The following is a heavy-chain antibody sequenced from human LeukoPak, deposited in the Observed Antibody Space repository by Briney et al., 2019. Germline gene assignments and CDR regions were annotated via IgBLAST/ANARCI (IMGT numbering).Heavy chain of an antibody. V-gene: IGHV1-2*02. CDR1: GYTFSSYN. Sequence: GASVKVSCKTSGYTFSSYNMHWVRQAPGQGLEWMGWAYPATGDTHYAQKFQGRVTMTTDTSISTAYRELRGLTSDDTAVYFCVRGTLTAHFDYWGQGTLVTVSS. CDR3: VRGTLTAHFDY. J-gene: IGHJ4*02. CDR2: AYPATGDT.